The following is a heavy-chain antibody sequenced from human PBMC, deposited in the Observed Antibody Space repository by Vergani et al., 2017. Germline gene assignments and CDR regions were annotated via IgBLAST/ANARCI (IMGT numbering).Heavy chain of an antibody. J-gene: IGHJ5*02. V-gene: IGHV4-4*07. CDR2: IYTSGST. Sequence: QVQLQESGPGLVKPSETLSLTCTVSGGSISSYYWSWIRQPAGKGLEWIGRIYTSGSTNYNPSLKSRVTMSVDTSKNQFSLKLSSVTAADTAVYYCARIRPYVSQGWFDPWGQGTLVTVSS. CDR3: ARIRPYVSQGWFDP. CDR1: GGSISSYY. D-gene: IGHD3-16*01.